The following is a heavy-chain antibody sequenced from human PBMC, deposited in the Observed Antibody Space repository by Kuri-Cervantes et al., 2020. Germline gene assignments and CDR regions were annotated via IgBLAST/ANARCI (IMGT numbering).Heavy chain of an antibody. CDR2: ISSSSSTI. Sequence: GGSLRLSCAASGFTFSDYYMSWIRQAPGKGLEWVSYISSSSSTIYYADSVKGRFTISRDNAKNSLYLQMNSLRAEDTAVYYCASPLYLDLKAYRAFDIWGQGTMVTVSS. V-gene: IGHV3-11*04. D-gene: IGHD1-20*01. J-gene: IGHJ3*02. CDR3: ASPLYLDLKAYRAFDI. CDR1: GFTFSDYY.